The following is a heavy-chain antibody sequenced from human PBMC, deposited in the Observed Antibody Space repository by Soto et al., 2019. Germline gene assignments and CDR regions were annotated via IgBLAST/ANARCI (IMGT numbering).Heavy chain of an antibody. Sequence: ASVKVSCKASGYTFTSYGISWVRQAPGQGLEWMGWISAYNGNTNYAQKLQGRVTMTTDTSTSTAYMELRSLRSDDTAVYYCARDLWEAAQFGRNWFDPWGQGTLVTVSS. J-gene: IGHJ5*02. D-gene: IGHD1-26*01. CDR3: ARDLWEAAQFGRNWFDP. V-gene: IGHV1-18*01. CDR2: ISAYNGNT. CDR1: GYTFTSYG.